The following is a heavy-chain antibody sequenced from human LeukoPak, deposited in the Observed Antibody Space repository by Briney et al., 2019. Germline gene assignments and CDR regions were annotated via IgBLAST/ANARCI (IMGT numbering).Heavy chain of an antibody. V-gene: IGHV3-48*01. Sequence: GGSLRLSCAASGFTFSSYSMNWVRQAPGKGLEWVSYISSSSSTIYYADSVKGRFTISRDNSKNTLYLQMNSLRAEDTAVYYCAREMGYSGYEYFDYWGQGTLVTVSS. CDR3: AREMGYSGYEYFDY. CDR1: GFTFSSYS. J-gene: IGHJ4*02. D-gene: IGHD5-12*01. CDR2: ISSSSSTI.